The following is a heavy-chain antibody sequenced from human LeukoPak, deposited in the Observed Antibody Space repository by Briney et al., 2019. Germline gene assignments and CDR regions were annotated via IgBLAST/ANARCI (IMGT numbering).Heavy chain of an antibody. CDR3: ARGLDPYYDFWSGYYRGFDY. V-gene: IGHV1-69*13. Sequence: ASVKVPCKASGYTFTSYGISWVRQAPGQGLEWMGGIIPIFGTANYAQKFQGRVTITADESTSTAYMELSSLRSEDTAVYYCARGLDPYYDFWSGYYRGFDYWGQGTLVTVSS. CDR2: IIPIFGTA. D-gene: IGHD3-3*01. CDR1: GYTFTSYG. J-gene: IGHJ4*02.